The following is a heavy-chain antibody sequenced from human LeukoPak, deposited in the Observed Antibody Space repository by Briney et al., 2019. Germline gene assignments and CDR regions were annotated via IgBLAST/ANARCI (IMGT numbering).Heavy chain of an antibody. J-gene: IGHJ4*02. CDR1: GYTFSSYG. CDR3: ARDRPFDY. V-gene: IGHV1-18*01. Sequence: GASVKVSCKASGYTFSSYGISWVRQAPGQGLEWMGWTSTYNGNTKYAENLQDRVTMTTDTSTSTAYMELRSLRSGDTAVYYCARDRPFDYWGQGTLVTVSS. CDR2: TSTYNGNT.